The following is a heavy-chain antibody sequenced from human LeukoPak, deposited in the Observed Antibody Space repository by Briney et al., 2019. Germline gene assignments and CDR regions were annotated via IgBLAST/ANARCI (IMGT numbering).Heavy chain of an antibody. V-gene: IGHV3-23*01. CDR1: GFTFSSYA. CDR2: ISGSGGST. D-gene: IGHD1-7*01. CDR3: AKVPSYNWNYGFDAFDI. J-gene: IGHJ3*02. Sequence: GGSLRLSCAASGFTFSSYAMSWVRQAPGKGLEWVSAISGSGGSTYYADSVKGRFTISRDNSKNTLYLQMNSLRAEGTAVYYCAKVPSYNWNYGFDAFDIWGQGTMVTVSS.